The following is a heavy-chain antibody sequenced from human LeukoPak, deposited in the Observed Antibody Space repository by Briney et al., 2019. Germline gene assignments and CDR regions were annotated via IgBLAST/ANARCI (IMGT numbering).Heavy chain of an antibody. CDR3: AKDRTPYYYDSSGYSS. V-gene: IGHV3-23*01. CDR1: GFTFSSYA. J-gene: IGHJ5*02. D-gene: IGHD3-22*01. CDR2: ISGSGGST. Sequence: GGSLRLSCAASGFTFSSYAMSWVRQAPGKGLEGVSAISGSGGSTYYADSVKGRFTISRDNSKNTLYLQMNSLRAEDTAVYYCAKDRTPYYYDSSGYSSWGQGTLVTVSS.